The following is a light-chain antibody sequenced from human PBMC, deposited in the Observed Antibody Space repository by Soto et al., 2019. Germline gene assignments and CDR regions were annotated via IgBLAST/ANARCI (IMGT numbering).Light chain of an antibody. CDR3: QQRTNWPPGVT. V-gene: IGKV3-11*01. CDR2: GAS. J-gene: IGKJ4*01. CDR1: QSISSY. Sequence: EIVLTQSPAALSLSPGERATLSCRASQSISSYLAWYQQRPGQAPRLLIYGASNRATGIPARFSGSGSGTDFTLTISSLEPEDFAIYYCQQRTNWPPGVTLGGGTKVDIK.